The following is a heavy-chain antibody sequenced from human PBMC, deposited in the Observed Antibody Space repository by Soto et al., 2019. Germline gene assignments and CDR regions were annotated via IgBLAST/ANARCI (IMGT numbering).Heavy chain of an antibody. Sequence: PSETLSLTCTVSGGSISSYYWSWIRQPPGKGLEWIGYIYYSGSTNYNPSLKSRVTISVDTSKNQFYLKLSSVTAADTAVYYCARRYGYAFDIWGQGTMVTVSS. V-gene: IGHV4-59*01. D-gene: IGHD4-17*01. CDR3: ARRYGYAFDI. CDR1: GGSISSYY. J-gene: IGHJ3*02. CDR2: IYYSGST.